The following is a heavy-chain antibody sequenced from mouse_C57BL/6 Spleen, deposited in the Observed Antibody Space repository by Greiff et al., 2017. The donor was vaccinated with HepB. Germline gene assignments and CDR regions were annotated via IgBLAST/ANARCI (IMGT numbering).Heavy chain of an antibody. CDR2: ISGGGGNT. Sequence: EVMLVESGGGLVKPGGSLKLSCAASGFTFSSYTMSWVRQTPEKRLEWVATISGGGGNTYYPDSVKGRFTISRDNAKNTLYLQMSSLRSEDTALYYCARLIYYDYDLDYWGQGTTLTVSS. V-gene: IGHV5-9*01. CDR1: GFTFSSYT. D-gene: IGHD2-4*01. CDR3: ARLIYYDYDLDY. J-gene: IGHJ2*01.